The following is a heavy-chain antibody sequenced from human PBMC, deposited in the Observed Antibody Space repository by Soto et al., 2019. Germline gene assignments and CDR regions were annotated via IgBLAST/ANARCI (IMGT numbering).Heavy chain of an antibody. CDR2: INGYNGNT. CDR1: GYSFTSYA. D-gene: IGHD6-25*01. V-gene: IGHV1-18*04. Sequence: ASVKVSCKASGYSFTSYAFSWVRQTPGQGLEWMGWINGYNGNTNYAEQLQGRVTMTKDTSTTTAYMELSSLRPDDTAVYYCARASSGSIRKYFGMDVWGQGTTGTVSS. CDR3: ARASSGSIRKYFGMDV. J-gene: IGHJ6*02.